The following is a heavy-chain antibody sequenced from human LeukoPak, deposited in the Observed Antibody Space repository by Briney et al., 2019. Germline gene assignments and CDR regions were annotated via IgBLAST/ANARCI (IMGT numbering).Heavy chain of an antibody. D-gene: IGHD3-22*01. CDR1: GGSISSSIYY. J-gene: IGHJ5*02. CDR2: IYYSGST. CDR3: ARNSSRRDDYDSGVYRSGNWFDP. V-gene: IGHV4-39*01. Sequence: SETLSLTCTVSGGSISSSIYYWGWIRQPPGKGLEWIGSIYYSGSTDYNPSLKSRVTISVDTSKNQFSLKLSSVTAADTAVYYCARNSSRRDDYDSGVYRSGNWFDPWGQGTLVTASS.